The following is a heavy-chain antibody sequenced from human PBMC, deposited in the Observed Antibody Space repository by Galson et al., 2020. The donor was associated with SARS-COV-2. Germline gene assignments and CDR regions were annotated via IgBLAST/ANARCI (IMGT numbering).Heavy chain of an antibody. J-gene: IGHJ5*02. CDR3: ARSYDNGWSRNWFAP. CDR2: IDRSGST. Sequence: PSETLSLTCTVSGDSINVYYWTWIRQPAGKGLEWIGRIDRSGSTNYNPSLQSRVSMSVDTSKNQFSLQLRSVTAADTAVYYCARSYDNGWSRNWFAPWGQGILVTVSS. CDR1: GDSINVYY. D-gene: IGHD6-19*01. V-gene: IGHV4-4*07.